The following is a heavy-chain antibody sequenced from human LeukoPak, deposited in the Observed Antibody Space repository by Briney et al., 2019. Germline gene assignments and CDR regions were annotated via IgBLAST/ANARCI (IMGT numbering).Heavy chain of an antibody. CDR3: ARAYYGGLAVSGPFDF. V-gene: IGHV1-69*08. J-gene: IGHJ4*02. CDR2: IIPILNTP. Sequence: SVKVSCKASGVSFDSYTFNWVRQAPGQGLQWMGRIIPILNTPNYAQNFQGRVAITADKSTSTAYTELSSLRSEDTAIYYCARAYYGGLAVSGPFDFWGQGTLVTVSS. D-gene: IGHD6-19*01. CDR1: GVSFDSYT.